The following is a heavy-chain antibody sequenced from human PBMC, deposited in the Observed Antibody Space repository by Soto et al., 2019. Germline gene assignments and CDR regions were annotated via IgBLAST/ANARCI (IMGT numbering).Heavy chain of an antibody. CDR3: ERYSGYFYERSGEPRTYYVEV. V-gene: IGHV4-59*02. J-gene: IGHJ6*03. Sequence: QVHLQESGPGLVKPSETLSLTCTVSGGSVGFYYWTWIRQPPGKGLEWIGYIYNNGGTNYNPSFKSRFTISRETSQKQFSLSLRSVTAADAAVYFCERYSGYFYERSGEPRTYYVEVWGKGAPVTGSS. CDR1: GGSVGFYY. D-gene: IGHD3-22*01. CDR2: IYNNGGT.